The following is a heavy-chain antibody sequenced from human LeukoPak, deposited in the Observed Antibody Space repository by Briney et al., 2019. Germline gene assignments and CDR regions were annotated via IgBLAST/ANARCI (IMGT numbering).Heavy chain of an antibody. D-gene: IGHD6-19*01. CDR2: IYFSGST. Sequence: SETLSLTCTVSGGSISSYYWTWIRQPPGKGLEWIGYIYFSGSTNYNPSLKNRVTFSVDTSKNQFSLNLSSVTAADTAVYYCARGYTSGWSPALDIWGQGTMVTVSS. CDR1: GGSISSYY. CDR3: ARGYTSGWSPALDI. J-gene: IGHJ3*02. V-gene: IGHV4-59*01.